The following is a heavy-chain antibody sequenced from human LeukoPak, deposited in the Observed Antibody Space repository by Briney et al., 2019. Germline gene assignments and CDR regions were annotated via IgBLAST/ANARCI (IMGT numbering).Heavy chain of an antibody. Sequence: GGSLRLSCIVSGFTFSTYDMHWVRQAPGKGLEWVAVIWSDGSNKYYADSVKGRFTISRDNPKNTLYLQMNSLRVEDTAVYHCARGLDLGYFQRWGQGTLVTVSS. V-gene: IGHV3-33*01. J-gene: IGHJ1*01. D-gene: IGHD4-11*01. CDR3: ARGLDLGYFQR. CDR1: GFTFSTYD. CDR2: IWSDGSNK.